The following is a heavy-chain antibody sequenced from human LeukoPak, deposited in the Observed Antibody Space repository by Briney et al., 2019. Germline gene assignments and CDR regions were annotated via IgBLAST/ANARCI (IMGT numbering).Heavy chain of an antibody. V-gene: IGHV3-11*05. CDR2: ISGSSSHT. D-gene: IGHD4-17*01. CDR3: VRGQISRTVSIDF. J-gene: IGHJ4*02. Sequence: GGSLRLSCAPSGLTFSSYYITWIRQTPGKGLEWVACISGSSSHTDYADSVKGRFTISRDNAKNSLYLQMNSLRAEDTAVYYCVRGQISRTVSIDFWGQGTLVTVSS. CDR1: GLTFSSYY.